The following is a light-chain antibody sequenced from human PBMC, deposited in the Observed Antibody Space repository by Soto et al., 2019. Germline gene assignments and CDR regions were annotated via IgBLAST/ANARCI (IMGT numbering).Light chain of an antibody. CDR1: QSVLYSSNNKNY. Sequence: DIVMTQSPDSLAVSLGERATINCKSSQSVLYSSNNKNYLAWYQQKPGQPPKLLIYWASTRESGVPDRFSGSGSGSDFTLTISSLQAEDVAFYYCQHYSSTPITFGQGSRLEIK. J-gene: IGKJ5*01. CDR2: WAS. CDR3: QHYSSTPIT. V-gene: IGKV4-1*01.